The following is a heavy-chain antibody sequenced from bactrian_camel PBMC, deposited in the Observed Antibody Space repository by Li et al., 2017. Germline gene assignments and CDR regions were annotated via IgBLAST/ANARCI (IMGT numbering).Heavy chain of an antibody. Sequence: VQLVESGGGSVQTGENLTLVCTSSGFTFDGSDWGWYRQVPGNECEQVAHKRTDGTTYYADSVKGRFSIAQDNAKNTLFLQMDSLKTEDTAVYYCAADPGYYNEDDPERYYYGMKYWGEGTQVTVS. J-gene: IGHJ7*01. CDR1: GFTFDGSD. V-gene: IGHV3S55*01. D-gene: IGHD4*01. CDR2: KRTDGTT.